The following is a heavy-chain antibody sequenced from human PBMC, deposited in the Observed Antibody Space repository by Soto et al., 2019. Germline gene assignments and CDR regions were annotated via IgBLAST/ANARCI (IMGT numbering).Heavy chain of an antibody. CDR1: GFTFSDYY. Sequence: GGSLRLSCAASGFTFSDYYMSWIRQAPGKGLEWVSYISSSSSYTNYADSMKGRFTISRDNAKNSLYLQMNSLRAEDTAVYYCARVFISKGVLDYWGQGTLVTVSS. CDR3: ARVFISKGVLDY. CDR2: ISSSSSYT. V-gene: IGHV3-11*06. J-gene: IGHJ4*02. D-gene: IGHD3-10*02.